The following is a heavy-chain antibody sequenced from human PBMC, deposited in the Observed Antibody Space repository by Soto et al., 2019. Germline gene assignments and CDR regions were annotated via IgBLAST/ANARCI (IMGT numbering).Heavy chain of an antibody. J-gene: IGHJ6*02. V-gene: IGHV3-23*01. CDR2: ISGSGGNT. CDR3: AKDQKGGNYYYYGMDV. D-gene: IGHD1-1*01. CDR1: GFTFSSYA. Sequence: EVQLLESGGGLVQPGGSLRLSCAASGFTFSSYAMTWVRQAPGKGLEWVSTISGSGGNTYFADSVKGRFTISRDHSKNTLHLQMSSLRAEDTAIYYCAKDQKGGNYYYYGMDVWGQGTTVTVSS.